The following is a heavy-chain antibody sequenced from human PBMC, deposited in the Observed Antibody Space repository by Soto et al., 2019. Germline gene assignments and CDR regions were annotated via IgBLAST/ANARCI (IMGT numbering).Heavy chain of an antibody. V-gene: IGHV3-48*01. D-gene: IGHD2-15*01. CDR2: ISSSSGTI. CDR1: GFTFSNYD. J-gene: IGHJ4*02. Sequence: EVQLVESGGDLVQPGESLRVSCAASGFTFSNYDMNWVRQAPGKGLEWVSYISSSSGTIYYADSVKGRFTTSRDNAKNALYLQMTSLRAEDTAVYYCARGQRCIEGYCSSGSWHDYWGQGTLVTVSS. CDR3: ARGQRCIEGYCSSGSWHDY.